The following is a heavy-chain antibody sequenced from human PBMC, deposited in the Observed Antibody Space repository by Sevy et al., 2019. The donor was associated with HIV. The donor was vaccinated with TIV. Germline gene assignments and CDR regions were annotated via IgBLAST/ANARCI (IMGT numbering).Heavy chain of an antibody. CDR3: AKEPYDGSGYQRGGGAFDI. CDR1: GFTFSSYA. D-gene: IGHD3-22*01. J-gene: IGHJ3*02. CDR2: ISGSGGST. V-gene: IGHV3-23*01. Sequence: GGSLRLSCAASGFTFSSYAMSWVRQAPGKGLEWVSAISGSGGSTYYADSVKGRFTISRDNSKNTLYLQMNSLRAEDTAVYYCAKEPYDGSGYQRGGGAFDIWGQGTMVTVSS.